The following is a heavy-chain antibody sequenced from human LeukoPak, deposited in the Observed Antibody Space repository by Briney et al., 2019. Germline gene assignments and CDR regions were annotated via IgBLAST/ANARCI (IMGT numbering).Heavy chain of an antibody. V-gene: IGHV4-59*01. J-gene: IGHJ4*02. CDR2: IYYSGST. CDR3: ARTSSAHKPFDY. D-gene: IGHD1-26*01. CDR1: GGSISSYY. Sequence: TPSETLSLTCTVSGGSISSYYWSWIRQPPGKGLEWIGYIYYSGSTNYNPSLKSRVTISVDTSKNQFSLKLSSVTAADTAVYYCARTSSAHKPFDYWGQGTLVTVSS.